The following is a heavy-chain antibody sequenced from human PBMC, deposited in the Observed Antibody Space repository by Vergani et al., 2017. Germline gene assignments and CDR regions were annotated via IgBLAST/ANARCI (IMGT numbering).Heavy chain of an antibody. D-gene: IGHD3-10*01. CDR1: GFTFDTYT. V-gene: IGHV3-23*01. CDR2: ISSGGGDI. Sequence: EVQLLESGGGLVQPGGSRRLSCAGAGFTFDTYTMADVRQAPGKGPEWVATISSGGGDIFYADSVKGRFTISRDNSKNTLFLQMNSLKDEDTAVYYCTTAWGLYYLHGEYFQYWGRGTLVSVSS. CDR3: TTAWGLYYLHGEYFQY. J-gene: IGHJ1*01.